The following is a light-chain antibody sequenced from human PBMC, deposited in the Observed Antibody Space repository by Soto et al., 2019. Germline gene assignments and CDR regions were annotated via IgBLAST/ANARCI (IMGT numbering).Light chain of an antibody. CDR1: QSVLYSSNNKNY. V-gene: IGKV4-1*01. CDR3: QQYYSTPWT. J-gene: IGKJ1*01. CDR2: WAS. Sequence: DIVMTQSPDSLAVSLGERATINCKSSQSVLYSSNNKNYLAWYQQKPGQPPKLLIYWASTRESGVPDRFSGSESGTDFPLTISSLQAEDVAVYYCQQYYSTPWTFGQGTKVEIK.